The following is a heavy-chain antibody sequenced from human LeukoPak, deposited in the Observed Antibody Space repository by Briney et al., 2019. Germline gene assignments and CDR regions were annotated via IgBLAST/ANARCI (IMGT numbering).Heavy chain of an antibody. CDR3: TTDFSELLLDY. CDR1: GFTFNNAW. Sequence: GGSLRLSCAASGFTFNNAWMSWVRQAPGKGLEWVGRIKSKTDGGTADNAAPVKGRFIISRDDSKNTLYLQMNSLKTEDTAVYYCTTDFSELLLDYWGQGTLVTVSS. V-gene: IGHV3-15*01. D-gene: IGHD1-26*01. J-gene: IGHJ4*02. CDR2: IKSKTDGGTA.